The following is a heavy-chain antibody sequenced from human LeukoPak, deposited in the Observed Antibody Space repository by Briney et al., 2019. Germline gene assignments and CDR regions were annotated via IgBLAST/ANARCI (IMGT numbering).Heavy chain of an antibody. Sequence: GASVKVSCKASGYTFTSYGISWVRQAPGQGLEWMGWISAHNGNTNYAQKLQGRVTMTTDTSTSTAYMELRSLRSDDTAVYYCSRLLGYYYYYYMDVWGKGTTVTVSS. V-gene: IGHV1-18*01. J-gene: IGHJ6*03. CDR2: ISAHNGNT. D-gene: IGHD2-8*02. CDR3: SRLLGYYYYYYMDV. CDR1: GYTFTSYG.